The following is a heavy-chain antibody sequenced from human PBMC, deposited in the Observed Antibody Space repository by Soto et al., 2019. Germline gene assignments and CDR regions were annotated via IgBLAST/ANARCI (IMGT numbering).Heavy chain of an antibody. Sequence: PGGSLRLSCAASGFTVSTHGLNWVRQAPGKGLEWVSSISSSSSYIYYADSVKGRFTISRDNAKNSLYLQMNSLRAEDTAVYYCASLITAVPVDYWGQGTLVTVSS. CDR3: ASLITAVPVDY. V-gene: IGHV3-21*01. CDR2: ISSSSSYI. J-gene: IGHJ4*02. CDR1: GFTVSTHG. D-gene: IGHD6-25*01.